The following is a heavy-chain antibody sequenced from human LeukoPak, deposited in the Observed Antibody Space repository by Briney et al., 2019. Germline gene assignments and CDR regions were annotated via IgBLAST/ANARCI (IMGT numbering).Heavy chain of an antibody. J-gene: IGHJ4*02. V-gene: IGHV1-2*02. CDR1: GYTFTGYY. CDR2: INPNSGGT. Sequence: GASVKVSCKASGYTFTGYYMHWVRQAPGQGLEWMGWINPNSGGTSYAQKFQGRVTMTRDTSISTAYMELSRLRSDDTAVYYCARDWGTYYDILTGYRSLGYFDYWGQGTLVTVSS. CDR3: ARDWGTYYDILTGYRSLGYFDY. D-gene: IGHD3-9*01.